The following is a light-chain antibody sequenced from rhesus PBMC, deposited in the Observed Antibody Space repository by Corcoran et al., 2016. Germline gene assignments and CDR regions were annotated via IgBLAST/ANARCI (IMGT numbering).Light chain of an antibody. Sequence: DIQMTQSPSSLSASVGDRVTITCRASENVNNYLHWYQQKPGKAPTLLIYKASTLQSGVPSRFSGSGSGTDFTLTISSLQPEDFATYYCQHSYGTPYSFGQGTKVEIK. CDR3: QHSYGTPYS. V-gene: IGKV1-74*01. J-gene: IGKJ2*01. CDR2: KAS. CDR1: ENVNNY.